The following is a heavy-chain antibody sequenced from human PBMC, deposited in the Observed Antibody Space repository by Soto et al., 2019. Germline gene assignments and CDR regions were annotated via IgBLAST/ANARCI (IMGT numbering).Heavy chain of an antibody. CDR2: IYPGDSDT. CDR1: GDNFISFW. D-gene: IGHD3-10*01. V-gene: IGHV5-51*01. J-gene: IGHJ4*02. Sequence: GESLKISCETSGDNFISFWIAWVRQMPGKGLEWMGLIYPGDSDTTYSPAFQGQVTISVDTSTKTAYLQWSSLKASDTAMYYCARKAYYGSGTYHSASWGQGTLVTVSS. CDR3: ARKAYYGSGTYHSAS.